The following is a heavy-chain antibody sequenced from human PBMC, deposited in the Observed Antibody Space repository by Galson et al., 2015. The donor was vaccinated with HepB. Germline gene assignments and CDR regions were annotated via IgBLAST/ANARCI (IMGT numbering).Heavy chain of an antibody. CDR1: GFTFGDYA. Sequence: SLRLSCAASGFTFGDYAMHWVRQAPGKGLEWVSGISWNSVNIVYAGSVKDRFIISRDNAKNSLYLQMNSLRPEDTAFYYCAKVMRYYFDSSGYYSDAFDIWGQGTMVTVSS. CDR2: ISWNSVNI. CDR3: AKVMRYYFDSSGYYSDAFDI. D-gene: IGHD3-22*01. V-gene: IGHV3-9*01. J-gene: IGHJ3*02.